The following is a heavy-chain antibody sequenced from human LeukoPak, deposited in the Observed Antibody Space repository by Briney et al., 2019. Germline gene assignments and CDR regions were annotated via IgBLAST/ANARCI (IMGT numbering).Heavy chain of an antibody. Sequence: PSETLFLTCTVSGGSISSGSYYWSWIRQPAGKGLEWIGRIYTSGSTNYNPSLKSRVTISVDTSKNQFSLKLSSVTAADTAVYYCAREQLARRGWFDPWGQGTLVTVSS. V-gene: IGHV4-61*02. CDR1: GGSISSGSYY. J-gene: IGHJ5*02. CDR3: AREQLARRGWFDP. D-gene: IGHD6-6*01. CDR2: IYTSGST.